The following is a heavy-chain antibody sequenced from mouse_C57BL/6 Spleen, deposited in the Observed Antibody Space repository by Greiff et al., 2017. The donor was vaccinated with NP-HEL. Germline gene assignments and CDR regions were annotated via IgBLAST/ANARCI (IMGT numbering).Heavy chain of an antibody. J-gene: IGHJ1*03. Sequence: VQLQQSGPELVKPGASVKISCKASGYAFSSSWMNWVKQRPGKGLEWIGRIYPGDGDTNYNGKFKGKVTLTADKSSSTAYMQLSSLTSEDSAVYFCARVGLTGLYFDVWGTGTTVTVSS. V-gene: IGHV1-82*01. CDR1: GYAFSSSW. D-gene: IGHD4-1*01. CDR2: IYPGDGDT. CDR3: ARVGLTGLYFDV.